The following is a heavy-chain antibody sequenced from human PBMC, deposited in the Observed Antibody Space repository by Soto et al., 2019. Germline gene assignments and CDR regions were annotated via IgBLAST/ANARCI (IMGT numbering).Heavy chain of an antibody. J-gene: IGHJ6*02. CDR1: GGSISSYY. V-gene: IGHV4-59*01. D-gene: IGHD1-26*01. CDR3: AREGRILDV. CDR2: IYYSGST. Sequence: PDTLSLTCTVSGGSISSYYWSWIRQPPGKGLEWIGYIYYSGSTNYNPSLKSRVTISVDTSKNQFSLKLSSVTAADTAVDYCAREGRILDVWGQGNTVTAS.